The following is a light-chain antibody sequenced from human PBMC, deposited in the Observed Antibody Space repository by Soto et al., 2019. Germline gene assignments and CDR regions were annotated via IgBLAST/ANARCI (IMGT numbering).Light chain of an antibody. CDR1: QSVSSSY. J-gene: IGKJ5*01. Sequence: EIVLTQSPVTLSLSAAERSTLSCSASQSVSSSYLAWYQQKPGLAPRLLIYDASSRATGIPDRFSGSGSGTDFTLTISRLEPEDFAVYYCQQYGSSPPSTFGQGTRTGD. CDR2: DAS. CDR3: QQYGSSPPST. V-gene: IGKV3D-20*01.